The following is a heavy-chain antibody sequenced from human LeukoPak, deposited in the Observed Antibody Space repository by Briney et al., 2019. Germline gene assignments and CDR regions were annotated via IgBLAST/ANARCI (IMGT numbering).Heavy chain of an antibody. CDR3: AKMVHTEQWLVPFDY. J-gene: IGHJ4*02. V-gene: IGHV3-23*01. D-gene: IGHD6-19*01. CDR2: ISGSGGST. Sequence: GGSLRLSCAASGFTFSNFAMNWVRQAPRKGLEWVSTISGSGGSTYYADSVKGRFTISRDNSKNTLYLQMNSLRAEDTAVYYCAKMVHTEQWLVPFDYWGQGTLVTVSS. CDR1: GFTFSNFA.